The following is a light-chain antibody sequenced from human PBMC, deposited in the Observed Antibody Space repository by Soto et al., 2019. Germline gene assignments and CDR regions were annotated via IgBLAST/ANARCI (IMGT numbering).Light chain of an antibody. CDR3: SSYTNSETWV. CDR1: SSDIGGYNY. V-gene: IGLV2-14*01. Sequence: QSALTQPASVSGSPGQSITISCTGSSSDIGGYNYVSWYQQYPGKAPKLIIYEVNNRPSGISNRFSASKSGNTASLTISGLQAEDETDYYCSSYTNSETWVFGGGTKLTVL. CDR2: EVN. J-gene: IGLJ3*02.